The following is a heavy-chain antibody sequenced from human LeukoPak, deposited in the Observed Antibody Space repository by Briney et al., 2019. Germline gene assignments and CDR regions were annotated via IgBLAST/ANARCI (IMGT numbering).Heavy chain of an antibody. CDR3: TRGAGWLINY. Sequence: PSETLSLTCTVSGGSISSSSYYWGGNRQPPGKGLEWIGSIYYSGSTYYPSLRSRVTISADTSKNQFSLKLNSLTTADTAVYYCTRGAGWLINYWGQGILVTVSS. CDR1: GGSISSSSYY. V-gene: IGHV4-39*07. CDR2: IYYSGST. D-gene: IGHD3-16*01. J-gene: IGHJ4*02.